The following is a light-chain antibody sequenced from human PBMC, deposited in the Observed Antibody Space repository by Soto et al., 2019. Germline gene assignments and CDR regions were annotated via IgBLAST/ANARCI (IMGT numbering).Light chain of an antibody. CDR1: QSVSSY. CDR3: QQRSNWLT. CDR2: DAS. J-gene: IGKJ4*01. Sequence: IVFTQSPATLSLSPGERVTLSCRASQSVSSYLAWYQQKPGQAPRLLIYDASNRATGIPARFSGSGSGTDFTLTISRLEPEEFAVYSRQQRSNWLTFGGGTKGDIK. V-gene: IGKV3-11*01.